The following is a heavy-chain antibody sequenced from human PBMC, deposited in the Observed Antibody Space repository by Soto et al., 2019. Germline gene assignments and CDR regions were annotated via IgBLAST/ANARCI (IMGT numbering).Heavy chain of an antibody. J-gene: IGHJ6*02. Sequence: ASVKGSCKASGYTFTSYAMHWVRQAPGQRLEWMGWINAGNGSTKYSQKFQGRVTITRDTSASTAYMELSSLRSEDTAVYYCARESMTHYDILTGYYSRDYYYYYGMDVWGQGTTVTVSS. V-gene: IGHV1-3*01. CDR2: INAGNGST. CDR3: ARESMTHYDILTGYYSRDYYYYYGMDV. CDR1: GYTFTSYA. D-gene: IGHD3-9*01.